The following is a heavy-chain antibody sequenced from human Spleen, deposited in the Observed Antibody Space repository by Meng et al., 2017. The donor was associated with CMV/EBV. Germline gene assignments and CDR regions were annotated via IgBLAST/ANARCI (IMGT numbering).Heavy chain of an antibody. CDR3: ARGGPITMIVAFDY. Sequence: QLQLQETGPGLVKPSETLSLTCTVSGGSISSSSYYWGWIRQPPGKGPEWIGSIYYSGSTYYNPSLKSRVTISVDTSKNQFSLKLSSVTAADTAVYYCARGGPITMIVAFDYWGQGTLVTVSS. CDR2: IYYSGST. J-gene: IGHJ4*02. CDR1: GGSISSSSYY. V-gene: IGHV4-39*07. D-gene: IGHD3-22*01.